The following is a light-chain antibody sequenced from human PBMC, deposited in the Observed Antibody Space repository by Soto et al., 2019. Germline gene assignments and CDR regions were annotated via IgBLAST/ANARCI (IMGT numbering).Light chain of an antibody. J-gene: IGKJ1*01. Sequence: ETVLTQSPGALDLSPGGRATLFCSASQSVSSSYLAWYQQKPGQDTSIIMYGEYSRATGIKERFSGSGSGTEFTLTIRSMQSEDFAVYYCKQYNNWHRTLGKGKKLDIK. CDR1: QSVSSSY. CDR2: GEY. CDR3: KQYNNWHRT. V-gene: IGKV3D-15*01.